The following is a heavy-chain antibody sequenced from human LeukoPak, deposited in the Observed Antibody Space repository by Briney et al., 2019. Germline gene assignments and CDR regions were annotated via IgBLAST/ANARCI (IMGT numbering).Heavy chain of an antibody. Sequence: GQSLKTSFKGSGYRFTTYWIAWVRPMPGRGLEWMGIISPDDSDIRYSPSFQGHVTISADKSISTAYLQWSSLQASDTAMYYCARHEGSGSYYSYWGQGTLVTVSS. J-gene: IGHJ4*02. CDR2: ISPDDSDI. V-gene: IGHV5-51*01. CDR1: GYRFTTYW. CDR3: ARHEGSGSYYSY. D-gene: IGHD1-26*01.